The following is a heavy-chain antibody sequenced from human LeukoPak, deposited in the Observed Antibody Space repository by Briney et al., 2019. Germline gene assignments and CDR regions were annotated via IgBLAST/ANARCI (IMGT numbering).Heavy chain of an antibody. J-gene: IGHJ4*02. CDR1: GYTFASYD. Sequence: GASVKVSCKASGYTFASYDITWVRQAPGQGREWMGWMNPNSGNTGYARQFKGRVSMTRDTSITTAYMELSSLRSEDTAAYYCARAIRNELLSEFWGQGSLITVSA. V-gene: IGHV1-8*01. CDR2: MNPNSGNT. D-gene: IGHD3-10*01. CDR3: ARAIRNELLSEF.